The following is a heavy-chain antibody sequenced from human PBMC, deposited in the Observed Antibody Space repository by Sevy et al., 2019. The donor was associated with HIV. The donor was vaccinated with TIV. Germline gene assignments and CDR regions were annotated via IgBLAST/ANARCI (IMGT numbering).Heavy chain of an antibody. J-gene: IGHJ4*02. CDR2: IWFFGTGK. CDR3: AKDECGGNCYFDF. CDR1: GFNFSEHG. Sequence: GGSLRLSCAASGFNFSEHGMHWVRQAPGKGLEWVAVIWFFGTGKYYGGSVKGRFTISRDNSKNTLYLQMDSLRPDDTAMYYCAKDECGGNCYFDFWGQGTLVTVSS. D-gene: IGHD2-21*02. V-gene: IGHV3-33*03.